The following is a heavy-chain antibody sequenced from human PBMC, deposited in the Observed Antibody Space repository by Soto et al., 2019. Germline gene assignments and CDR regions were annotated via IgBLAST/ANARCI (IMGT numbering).Heavy chain of an antibody. CDR2: IHPSGGGT. CDR3: ATGGHIALVTSSFDY. V-gene: IGHV1-46*03. J-gene: IGHJ4*02. CDR1: GYTFNTYY. D-gene: IGHD2-21*02. Sequence: QVQLVQSGAEVRKPGASVKGSCKPSGYTFNTYYLHWPRPPPGQALDWLGLIHPSGGGTTYAQKFLGRVYVTRDTSTTTVFMELSSLRSDETAVYYCATGGHIALVTSSFDYWGQGTLVTVSS.